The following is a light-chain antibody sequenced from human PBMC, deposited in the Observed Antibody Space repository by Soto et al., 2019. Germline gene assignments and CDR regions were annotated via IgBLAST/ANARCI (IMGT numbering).Light chain of an antibody. J-gene: IGKJ2*01. V-gene: IGKV3-15*01. CDR2: GAS. CDR3: QQYNNWPPYA. Sequence: EIVMTQSPATLSVSPGDTATLSCRASQSVSSNLAWYQKRPGQAPRLLIHGASTRATGIPARFSGSGSGTEFTLPFSSLQSEDFAVYYCQQYNNWPPYAFGQGTKVEIK. CDR1: QSVSSN.